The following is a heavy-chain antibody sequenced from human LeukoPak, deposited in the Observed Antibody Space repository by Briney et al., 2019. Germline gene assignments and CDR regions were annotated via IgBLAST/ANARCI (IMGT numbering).Heavy chain of an antibody. Sequence: GGSLRLSCAASGFTFSSYSMNWVRQAPGKGLEWVSSISSSSSYIYYADSVKGRFTISRDNAKNSLYLQMNSLRAEDTAVYYCARAPSQQLGPFDIWGQGTVVTVSS. CDR3: ARAPSQQLGPFDI. D-gene: IGHD6-13*01. CDR1: GFTFSSYS. CDR2: ISSSSSYI. V-gene: IGHV3-21*04. J-gene: IGHJ3*02.